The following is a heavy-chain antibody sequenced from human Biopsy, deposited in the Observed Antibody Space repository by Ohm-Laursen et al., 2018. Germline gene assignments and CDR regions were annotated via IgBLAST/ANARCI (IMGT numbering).Heavy chain of an antibody. J-gene: IGHJ4*02. CDR3: ARGRLRAVARFDY. CDR2: INHSGST. D-gene: IGHD6-19*01. V-gene: IGHV4-34*01. Sequence: PPGILSLTCAVYGGSFSGYYWSWIRQPPGKGLEWIGEINHSGSTNYNPSLKSRVTISVDTSKNQFSLKLSSVTAADTVVYYCARGRLRAVARFDYWGQGTLVTVSS. CDR1: GGSFSGYY.